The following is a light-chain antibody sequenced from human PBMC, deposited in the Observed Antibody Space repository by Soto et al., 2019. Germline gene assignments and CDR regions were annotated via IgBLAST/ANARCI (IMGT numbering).Light chain of an antibody. CDR1: QGVTTN. CDR3: QQYNNWHFS. J-gene: IGKJ5*01. V-gene: IGKV3-15*01. Sequence: EILMTQSPGTLSVSPGERATLSCRAGQGVTTNFAWYQHKSGQSPRXRIYDVSIRATGLPARFSGTGSETDFTLTISGLQSEDSAVYFCQQYNNWHFSFGQGTRL. CDR2: DVS.